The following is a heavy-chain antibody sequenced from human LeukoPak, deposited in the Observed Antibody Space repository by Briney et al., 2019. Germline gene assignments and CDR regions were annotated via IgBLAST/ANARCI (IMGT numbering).Heavy chain of an antibody. CDR3: ARDGGPDNYWFDV. V-gene: IGHV4-34*01. D-gene: IGHD4-23*01. CDR2: TNQRGTT. CDR1: GGSFSRYY. J-gene: IGHJ5*02. Sequence: SETLSLARTVYGGSFSRYYWIWIRQPPGKGLEWIGETNQRGTTNYNPSLKSRLSISLDASKNQFSLSLRSATAADTAVYYCARDGGPDNYWFDVWGPGTLVTVSS.